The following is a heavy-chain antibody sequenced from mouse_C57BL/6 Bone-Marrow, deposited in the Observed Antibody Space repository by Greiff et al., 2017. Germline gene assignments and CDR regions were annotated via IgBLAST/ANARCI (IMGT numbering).Heavy chain of an antibody. V-gene: IGHV14-4*01. Sequence: EVQLQQSGAELVRPGASVKLSCTASGFNIKDDYMHWVKQRPEQGLEWIGWIDPENGDTEYASKFQGKATITADTSSNTAYLQLSSLTSEDTAVYYCTTPYDYGRYVDVWGTGTTVTVSS. CDR3: TTPYDYGRYVDV. CDR1: GFNIKDDY. J-gene: IGHJ1*03. CDR2: IDPENGDT. D-gene: IGHD1-1*01.